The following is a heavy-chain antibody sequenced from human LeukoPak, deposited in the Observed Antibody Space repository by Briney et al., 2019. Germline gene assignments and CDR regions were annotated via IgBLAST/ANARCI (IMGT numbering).Heavy chain of an antibody. Sequence: PSETLSLTCTVSGASIGHFYWAWLRQPAGKGLEVIGRIYTSGSTNYNPSLKSRVTISVDTSKNQFSLKLSSVTAADTAVYYCAREVDRVMNSFDPWGQGTLVTVSS. J-gene: IGHJ5*02. D-gene: IGHD3-16*01. CDR1: GASIGHFY. CDR2: IYTSGST. V-gene: IGHV4-4*07. CDR3: AREVDRVMNSFDP.